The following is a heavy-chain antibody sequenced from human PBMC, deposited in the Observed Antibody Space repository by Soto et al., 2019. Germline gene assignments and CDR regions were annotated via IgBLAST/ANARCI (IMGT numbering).Heavy chain of an antibody. CDR3: ARGLYYYDSSGYWGY. D-gene: IGHD3-22*01. V-gene: IGHV3-48*02. J-gene: IGHJ4*02. CDR2: ISSSSSTI. Sequence: EVQLVESGGGWVQPGGSLRLSCAASGFTFSSYSMNWGRQAPGKGLEWVSYISSSSSTIYYADSVKGRFTISRDNAKNSLYLQMNSLRDEDTAVYYCARGLYYYDSSGYWGYWGQGTLVTVSS. CDR1: GFTFSSYS.